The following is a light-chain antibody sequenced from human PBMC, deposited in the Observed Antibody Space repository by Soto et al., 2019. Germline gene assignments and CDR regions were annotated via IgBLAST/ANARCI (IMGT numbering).Light chain of an antibody. V-gene: IGLV1-44*01. Sequence: QSVLTQPPSASGTPGQRVTISCSGSSSNIGTNTVNWYQQLPGTAPKLLIYDNNHRPSGVPDRFSGSKSGTSASLAISGIQSEAEADYYCAAWDDSLNGWVFGGGTKVTVL. CDR1: SSNIGTNT. CDR2: DNN. J-gene: IGLJ3*02. CDR3: AAWDDSLNGWV.